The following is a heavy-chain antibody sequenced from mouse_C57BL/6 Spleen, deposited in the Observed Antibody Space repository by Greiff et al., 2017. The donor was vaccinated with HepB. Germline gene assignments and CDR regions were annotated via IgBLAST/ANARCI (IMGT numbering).Heavy chain of an antibody. CDR3: ARGVYGSSYLYYFDY. D-gene: IGHD1-1*01. CDR1: GYTFTNYW. Sequence: QVKLQQSGAELVRPGTSVKMSCKASGYTFTNYWIGWAKQRPGHGLEWIGDIYPGGGYTNYNEKFKGKATLTADKSSSTAYMQVSSLTSEDSAIYYCARGVYGSSYLYYFDYWGQGTTLTVSS. V-gene: IGHV1-63*01. CDR2: IYPGGGYT. J-gene: IGHJ2*01.